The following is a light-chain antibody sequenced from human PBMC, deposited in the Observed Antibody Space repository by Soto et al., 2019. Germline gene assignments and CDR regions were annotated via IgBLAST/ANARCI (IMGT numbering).Light chain of an antibody. CDR2: EVS. CDR1: SSDVGGYNY. V-gene: IGLV2-14*01. J-gene: IGLJ3*02. Sequence: QSALTQPASVSGSPGQSITISCTGTSSDVGGYNYVSWYQQHPGKAPKLMIYEVSNRPSGVSNRFSGSKSGNTASLTISGLQAEDEADYYCSSYTSSSPLHWVFGGGTKLTVL. CDR3: SSYTSSSPLHWV.